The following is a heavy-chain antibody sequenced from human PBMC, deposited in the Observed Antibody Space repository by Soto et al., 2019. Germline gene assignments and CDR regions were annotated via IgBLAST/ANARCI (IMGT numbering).Heavy chain of an antibody. CDR3: AKAGPTVTYYSDY. V-gene: IGHV3-23*01. CDR2: ISGSGDST. J-gene: IGHJ4*02. Sequence: EVQLLESGGGLVQPGGSLRLSCAASGFTFSSYAMNWVRQAPGKGLEWVSAISGSGDSTYYADSVKGRFTISRDNSKNTLYLQMNSLRAEDTAIYYCAKAGPTVTYYSDYCGQGTLVTVSS. CDR1: GFTFSSYA. D-gene: IGHD4-17*01.